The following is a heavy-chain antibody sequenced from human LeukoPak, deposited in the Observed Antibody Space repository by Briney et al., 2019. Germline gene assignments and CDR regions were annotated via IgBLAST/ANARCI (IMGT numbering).Heavy chain of an antibody. J-gene: IGHJ4*02. CDR1: GYTFTSYY. Sequence: GASVKVSCKASGYTFTSYYIHWMPQAPGQGLEWMGILKLSAGSTIYVQKFQGRVTMTTDTSTSTVYMELSSLRSEDTAVYYCAREPPESYLFDFWGQGTLVTVSS. CDR2: LKLSAGST. CDR3: AREPPESYLFDF. V-gene: IGHV1-46*01.